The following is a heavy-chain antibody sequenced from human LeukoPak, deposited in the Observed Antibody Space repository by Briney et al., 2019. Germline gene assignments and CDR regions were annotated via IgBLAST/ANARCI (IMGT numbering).Heavy chain of an antibody. V-gene: IGHV3-21*01. J-gene: IGHJ6*04. CDR1: GFTFSSYS. D-gene: IGHD3-10*01. CDR2: ISSSSSYK. CDR3: ARDNRVTMVRGVPVV. Sequence: GGSLRLSCAASGFTFSSYSMNWVRQAPGKGLEWVSSISSSSSYKYYADSVKGRFTISRDNAKNSLYLQMNSLRAEDTAVYYCARDNRVTMVRGVPVVWGKGTTVTVSS.